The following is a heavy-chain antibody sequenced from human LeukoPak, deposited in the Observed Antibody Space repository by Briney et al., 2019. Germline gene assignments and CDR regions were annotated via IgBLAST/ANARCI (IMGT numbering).Heavy chain of an antibody. Sequence: SETLSHTSTVSGGSISYYYWSWIRQPPGKGLEWIGYIYYSGSTNYNPSLKSRVTISVDTSKNQFSLKLRSVTAADTAVYYGARHPCLNCSGGAFDIWGQGTMVTVSS. CDR1: GGSISYYY. J-gene: IGHJ3*02. D-gene: IGHD2-15*01. CDR2: IYYSGST. CDR3: ARHPCLNCSGGAFDI. V-gene: IGHV4-59*08.